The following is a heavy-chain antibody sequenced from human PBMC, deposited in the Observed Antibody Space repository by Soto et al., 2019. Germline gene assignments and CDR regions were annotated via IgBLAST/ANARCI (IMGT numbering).Heavy chain of an antibody. Sequence: QVQLVESGGGVVQPGRSLRLSCAASGFTFSSYGMHWVRQAPGKGLEWVAVISYDGSNKYYADSVKGRFTISRDNSKNTLYLQMNSLRAEDTAVYYCAKDLTLWGQGNLVTVSS. CDR1: GFTFSSYG. J-gene: IGHJ4*02. CDR2: ISYDGSNK. V-gene: IGHV3-30*18. CDR3: AKDLTL. D-gene: IGHD3-16*01.